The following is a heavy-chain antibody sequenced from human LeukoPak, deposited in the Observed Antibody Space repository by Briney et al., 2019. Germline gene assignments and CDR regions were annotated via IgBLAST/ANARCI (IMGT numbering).Heavy chain of an antibody. CDR2: IGYGGADS. J-gene: IGHJ4*02. CDR1: GFTLSSYE. CDR3: ARGLYYFDY. V-gene: IGHV3-23*01. Sequence: PGGSLRLSCTVSGFTLSSYEMTWFRQAPGKGLEWVSSIGYGGADSHYADSVKGRFTISRDNSKNTLYLQMDSLRAEDTAVYYCARGLYYFDYWGQGTLVTVSS.